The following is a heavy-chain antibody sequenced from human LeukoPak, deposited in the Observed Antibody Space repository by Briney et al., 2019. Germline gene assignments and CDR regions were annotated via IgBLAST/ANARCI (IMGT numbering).Heavy chain of an antibody. J-gene: IGHJ5*02. V-gene: IGHV3-9*01. D-gene: IGHD3-9*01. Sequence: PGGSLSLSCAASGFSFNYYAMHWVRQAPGKGLEWVGGITGNSDSRGYGDSVKGRFTISRDNAKNSLYLQMNSLRTEDTAFYFCVKGLYYDILTGNYFDPWGQGTLVIVSS. CDR1: GFSFNYYA. CDR2: ITGNSDSR. CDR3: VKGLYYDILTGNYFDP.